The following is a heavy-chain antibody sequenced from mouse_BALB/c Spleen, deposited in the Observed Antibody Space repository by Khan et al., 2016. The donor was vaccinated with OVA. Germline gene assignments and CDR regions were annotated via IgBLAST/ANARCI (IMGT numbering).Heavy chain of an antibody. D-gene: IGHD2-13*01. V-gene: IGHV10-1*02. CDR2: IRSKSNNYAT. J-gene: IGHJ4*01. CDR1: GFTFNTYA. Sequence: EVQLVESGGGLVQPKGSLKLSCAASGFTFNTYAMNWVRQAPGNGLEWVARIRSKSNNYATYYADSVKDRFTISRDDSQSMLYLQMNNLKTEDTAIYYCVRPYGDYGYYAMDYWGQGTSVTVSS. CDR3: VRPYGDYGYYAMDY.